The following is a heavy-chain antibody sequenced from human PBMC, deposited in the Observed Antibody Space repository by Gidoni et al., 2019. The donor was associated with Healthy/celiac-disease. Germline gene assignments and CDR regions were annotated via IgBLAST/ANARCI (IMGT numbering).Heavy chain of an antibody. D-gene: IGHD3-22*01. CDR3: ARGDSSGYIQYYYYYGMDV. CDR1: GGSFSGYY. V-gene: IGHV4-34*01. Sequence: QVQLQQWGAGLLKPSETLSLTCAVYGGSFSGYYWSWIRQPPGKGLEWIGEINHSGSTNYNPSLKSRVTISVDTSKNQFSLKLSSVTAADTAVYYCARGDSSGYIQYYYYYGMDVWGQGTTVTVSS. J-gene: IGHJ6*02. CDR2: INHSGST.